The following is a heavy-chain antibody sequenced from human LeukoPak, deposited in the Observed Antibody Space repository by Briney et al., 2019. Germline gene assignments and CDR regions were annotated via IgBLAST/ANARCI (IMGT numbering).Heavy chain of an antibody. J-gene: IGHJ6*03. V-gene: IGHV1-69*01. CDR2: IIPIFGTA. CDR3: ARWGHDYSESGGGGYYYYMDV. Sequence: GSSVKVSCKASGGTFSSYAISWVRQAPGQGLEWMGGIIPIFGTANYAQKFQGRVTITADESTSTAYMELSSLRSEDTAVYYCARWGHDYSESGGGGYYYYMDVWGKGTTVTVSS. CDR1: GGTFSSYA. D-gene: IGHD4-11*01.